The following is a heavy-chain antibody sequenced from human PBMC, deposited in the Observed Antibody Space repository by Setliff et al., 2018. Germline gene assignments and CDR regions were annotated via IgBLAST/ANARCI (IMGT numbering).Heavy chain of an antibody. Sequence: PSETLSLTCAVYGGSFSGYYWSWIRQPPGKGLEWIGEINHSGSTNYNPSLKSRVTISVDTSKNQFSLKLSSVTAADTAVYYCARGFRLGEWIVRHGMDVWGQGTTVTVS. CDR1: GGSFSGYY. CDR2: INHSGST. D-gene: IGHD3-10*01. J-gene: IGHJ6*02. CDR3: ARGFRLGEWIVRHGMDV. V-gene: IGHV4-34*01.